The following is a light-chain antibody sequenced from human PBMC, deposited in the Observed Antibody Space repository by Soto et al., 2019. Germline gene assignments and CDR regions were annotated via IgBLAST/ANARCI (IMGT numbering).Light chain of an antibody. CDR1: QSLSGRY. J-gene: IGKJ1*01. CDR2: GAS. Sequence: DTMLTQSPGTLALSPGEGATLSCRASQSLSGRYLAWYQQKPGQAPRLLIDGASSRASGIPDRFSGSGSGTDFTLTISRLEPEDFAVYYCQQCDTSRTWTFGQGTRWIS. V-gene: IGKV3-20*01. CDR3: QQCDTSRTWT.